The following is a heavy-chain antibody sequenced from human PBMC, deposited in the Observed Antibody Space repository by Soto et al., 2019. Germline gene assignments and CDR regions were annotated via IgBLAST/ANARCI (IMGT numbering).Heavy chain of an antibody. CDR1: GDSVTSVSDY. CDR3: AREWGDCGDGRCYLPFFDY. J-gene: IGHJ4*02. D-gene: IGHD2-15*01. Sequence: QVQLQESGPGLVKPSETLSLTCTVSGDSVTSVSDYWSWIRQPPGKGLEWIGYIYHTWRTYYKPSLKSRVSISVDTSKNQFSLRLTSVTAADTAVYYCAREWGDCGDGRCYLPFFDYWGQGALVTVSS. CDR2: IYHTWRT. V-gene: IGHV4-30-4*01.